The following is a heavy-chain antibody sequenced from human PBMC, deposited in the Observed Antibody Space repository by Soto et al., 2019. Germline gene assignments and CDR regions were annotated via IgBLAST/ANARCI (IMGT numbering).Heavy chain of an antibody. CDR3: AKNAMSTVTRRGQYFDS. Sequence: EVQLLESGGGLVQPGGSLRLSCAASGFTFNTYAMSWVRQAPGEGLEWVSGIGGGTGATYNADPVKGRFIISRDNSKNTLYLQMNNLRVEDTAVYYCAKNAMSTVTRRGQYFDSWGQGTLVTVSS. J-gene: IGHJ4*02. V-gene: IGHV3-23*01. D-gene: IGHD4-17*01. CDR1: GFTFNTYA. CDR2: IGGGTGAT.